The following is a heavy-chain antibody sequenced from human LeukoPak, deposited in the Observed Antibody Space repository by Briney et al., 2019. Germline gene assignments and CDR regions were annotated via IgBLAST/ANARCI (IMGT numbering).Heavy chain of an antibody. D-gene: IGHD6-19*01. J-gene: IGHJ3*02. CDR3: AREGQWLTTVRDAFDI. CDR1: GFTFSDYY. V-gene: IGHV3-11*04. CDR2: ISSSGSTI. Sequence: GGSLRLSCAASGFTFSDYYMTWIRQAPGKGLEWVSYISSSGSTIYYADSVKGRFTISRDNSKNTLYLQMNSLRAEDTAVYYCAREGQWLTTVRDAFDIWAKGQWSPSLQ.